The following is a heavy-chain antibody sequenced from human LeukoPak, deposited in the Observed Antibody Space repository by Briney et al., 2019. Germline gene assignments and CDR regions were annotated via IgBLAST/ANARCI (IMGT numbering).Heavy chain of an antibody. CDR1: GGSLSGYY. CDR3: ARGPEFWSGYYPPWGQPKGEFDY. D-gene: IGHD3-3*01. CDR2: INHSGST. Sequence: SETLSLTCTVYGGSLSGYYWSWIRQPPGKGLEWIGEINHSGSTNYNPSLKSRVTISVDTSKNQFSLKLSSVTAADTAVYYCARGPEFWSGYYPPWGQPKGEFDYWGQGTLVTVSS. V-gene: IGHV4-34*01. J-gene: IGHJ4*02.